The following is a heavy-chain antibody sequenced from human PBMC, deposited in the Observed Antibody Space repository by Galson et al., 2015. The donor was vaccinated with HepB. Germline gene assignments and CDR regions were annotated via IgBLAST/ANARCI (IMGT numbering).Heavy chain of an antibody. CDR3: ARERDDELSSSSFKSFDV. J-gene: IGHJ6*02. D-gene: IGHD2/OR15-2a*01. CDR2: INPNSGGT. Sequence: SVKVSCKASGYRFTDYFIHWLRQAPGQGLEWMGWINPNSGGTNFAQKFQGRVAMTRDTSISTAYMELTRLRSDDAAVFFCARERDDELSSSSFKSFDVWGQGTTVIVSS. CDR1: GYRFTDYF. V-gene: IGHV1-2*02.